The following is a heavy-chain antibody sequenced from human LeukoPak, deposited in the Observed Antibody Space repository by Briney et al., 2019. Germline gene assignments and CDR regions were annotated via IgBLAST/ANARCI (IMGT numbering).Heavy chain of an antibody. D-gene: IGHD3-22*01. J-gene: IGHJ3*01. Sequence: GGSLRLSCAASGFTFSSYAMSWVRQAPGKGLEWVSAISGSGGSTYYADSVKGRFTISRDNSKNTLYLQVNSLRAEDTAVYYCAKEGPYYYDSSGYYPFWGQGTMVTVSS. CDR3: AKEGPYYYDSSGYYPF. CDR2: ISGSGGST. CDR1: GFTFSSYA. V-gene: IGHV3-23*01.